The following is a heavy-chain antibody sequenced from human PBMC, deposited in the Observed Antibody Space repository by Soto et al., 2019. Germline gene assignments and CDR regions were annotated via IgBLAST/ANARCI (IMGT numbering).Heavy chain of an antibody. CDR1: GFTFSSYG. D-gene: IGHD3-10*01. CDR2: IWYDGSNK. V-gene: IGHV3-33*01. CDR3: ARGGNYYGSGSYYYYMDV. J-gene: IGHJ6*03. Sequence: GGSLRLSCAASGFTFSSYGMHWVRQAPGKGLEWVAVIWYDGSNKYYADSVKGRFTISRDNSKNTLYLQMNSLRAEDTAVYYCARGGNYYGSGSYYYYMDVWGKGTTVTVSS.